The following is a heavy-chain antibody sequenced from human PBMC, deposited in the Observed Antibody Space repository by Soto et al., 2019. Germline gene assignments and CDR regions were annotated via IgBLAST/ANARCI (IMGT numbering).Heavy chain of an antibody. CDR2: IYPGDSDT. CDR1: GYSFTSYW. J-gene: IGHJ6*04. CDR3: ARSYYYDSSGYHWGLSYYYGTDV. Sequence: GESLKISCKGSGYSFTSYWIGWVRQMPGKGLEWMGIIYPGDSDTRYSPSFQGQVTISADKSISTAYLQWSSLKASDTAMYYCARSYYYDSSGYHWGLSYYYGTDVWGKGTTVTVSS. D-gene: IGHD3-22*01. V-gene: IGHV5-51*01.